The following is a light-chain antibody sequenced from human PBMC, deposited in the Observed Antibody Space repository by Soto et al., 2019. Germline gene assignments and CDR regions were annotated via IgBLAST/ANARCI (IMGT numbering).Light chain of an antibody. CDR1: KLGDKF. J-gene: IGLJ2*01. CDR3: QAWHSSTVV. CDR2: QDT. Sequence: SYELTQPPSVSVSPGQTAKITCSGDKLGDKFACWYQQKAGQSPVLVIYQDTKRPSGIPDRFSGSNSGNTVTLTISGTQAMDEADYYCQAWHSSTVVFGGGTKVTVL. V-gene: IGLV3-1*01.